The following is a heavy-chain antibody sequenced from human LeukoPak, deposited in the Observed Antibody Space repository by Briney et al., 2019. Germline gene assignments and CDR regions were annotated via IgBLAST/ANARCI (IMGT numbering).Heavy chain of an antibody. D-gene: IGHD6-19*01. J-gene: IGHJ6*02. Sequence: GESLQISCQGSGSTFTSYWIGWVRQMPGKSLEYMGIIYPGGSDTRYSPSFQGQVTISADKSISTAYLQWSSLKASDTAMYYCARHEVAVAGYYGMDVWGQGTTVTVSS. V-gene: IGHV5-51*01. CDR1: GSTFTSYW. CDR2: IYPGGSDT. CDR3: ARHEVAVAGYYGMDV.